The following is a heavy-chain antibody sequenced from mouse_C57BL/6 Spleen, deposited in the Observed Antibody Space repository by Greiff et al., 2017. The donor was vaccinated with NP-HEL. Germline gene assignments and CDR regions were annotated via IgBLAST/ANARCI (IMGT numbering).Heavy chain of an antibody. CDR3: ARLYYGSRYFDV. D-gene: IGHD1-1*01. J-gene: IGHJ1*03. Sequence: VQLQQSGPGLVKPSQSLSLTCSVTGYSITSGYYWNWIRQFPGNKLEWMGYISYDGSNNYNPSLKNRISITRDTSKNQFFLKLNSVTTEDTATYYCARLYYGSRYFDVWGTGTTVTVSS. CDR2: ISYDGSN. CDR1: GYSITSGYY. V-gene: IGHV3-6*01.